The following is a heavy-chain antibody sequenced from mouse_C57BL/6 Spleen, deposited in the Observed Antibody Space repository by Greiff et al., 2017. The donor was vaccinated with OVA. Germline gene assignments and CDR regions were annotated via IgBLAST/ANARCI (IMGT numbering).Heavy chain of an antibody. J-gene: IGHJ1*03. CDR1: GYTFTSYW. Sequence: VQLQQPGAELVKPGASVKLSCKASGYTFTSYWMHWVKQRPGQGLEWIGMIHPNSGSTNYNEKFKSKATLTVDKSSSTAYMQLSSLTSEDSAVYYCARLYGSSYWYFDVWGTGTTVTVSS. CDR2: IHPNSGST. D-gene: IGHD1-1*01. CDR3: ARLYGSSYWYFDV. V-gene: IGHV1-64*01.